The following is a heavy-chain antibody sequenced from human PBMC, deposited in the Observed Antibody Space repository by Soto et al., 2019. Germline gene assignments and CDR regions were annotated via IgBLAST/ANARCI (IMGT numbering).Heavy chain of an antibody. V-gene: IGHV1-18*01. CDR2: SSTSNADP. CDR1: GYTFAHFG. Sequence: QVQLVQSGAELKKPGASVRVSCRASGYTFAHFGINWVRQAPGQGLEWIGWSSTSNADPRYAQKVQGRLTMTTDISTSTAYMELRSLRSDDTAVYYCARELRRACDFWGQGTVVTVSS. D-gene: IGHD6-25*01. CDR3: ARELRRACDF. J-gene: IGHJ3*01.